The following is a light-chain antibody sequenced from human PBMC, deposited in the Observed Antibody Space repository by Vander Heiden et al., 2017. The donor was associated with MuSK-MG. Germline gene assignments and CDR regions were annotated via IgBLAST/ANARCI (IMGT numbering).Light chain of an antibody. CDR3: QQDCSSPYT. V-gene: IGKV3-20*01. CDR1: QSVSSSY. Sequence: EIVLTQSPDTLSLSPGERATLSCRASQSVSSSYLAWYQQKPGQAPRLLIYGASSRATGIPDRFSGSGSGTDFTLTISRLEPEDFAVYYCQQDCSSPYTFGQGTKMEIK. CDR2: GAS. J-gene: IGKJ2*01.